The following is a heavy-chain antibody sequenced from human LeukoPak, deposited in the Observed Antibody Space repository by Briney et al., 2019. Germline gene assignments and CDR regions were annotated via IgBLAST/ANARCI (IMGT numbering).Heavy chain of an antibody. CDR3: TTAPILRGEGGEHYKYGMDV. CDR2: IYHNGTP. Sequence: SETLSLTCAVSVGSINSGNWWSWVRQSPGKGLEWIGEIYHNGTPNYNPSLRSRVTISADTFKNHFSLKMTSVTAADTAVYYCTTAPILRGEGGEHYKYGMDVWGQGTTVIVSS. CDR1: VGSINSGNW. V-gene: IGHV4-4*02. D-gene: IGHD2-2*02. J-gene: IGHJ6*02.